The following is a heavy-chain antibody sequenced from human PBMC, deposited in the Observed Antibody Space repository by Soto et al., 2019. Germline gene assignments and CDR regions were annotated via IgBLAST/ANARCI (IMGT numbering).Heavy chain of an antibody. Sequence: PVGSLRLSCAASGFAFSDYYMSWIRQAPGKGLEWVSYISSSGSTIYYADSVKGRFTISRDNAKNSLYLQMNSLRAEDTAVYYCATPYSSSFLGYWGQGTLVTVSS. D-gene: IGHD6-6*01. V-gene: IGHV3-11*01. J-gene: IGHJ4*02. CDR3: ATPYSSSFLGY. CDR2: ISSSGSTI. CDR1: GFAFSDYY.